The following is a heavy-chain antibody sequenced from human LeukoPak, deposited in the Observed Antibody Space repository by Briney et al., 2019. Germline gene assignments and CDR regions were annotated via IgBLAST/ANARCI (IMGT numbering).Heavy chain of an antibody. V-gene: IGHV4-59*08. CDR3: ARHRLASLFDAFDI. Sequence: SETLSLTCTVSGGSISSYYWSWLRQPPGKGLEWIGYIYYGGSTNYNPSLKSRVTISVDTSKNQFSLKLSSVTAADTAVYYCARHRLASLFDAFDIWGQGTMVTVSS. CDR2: IYYGGST. CDR1: GGSISSYY. J-gene: IGHJ3*02. D-gene: IGHD1-26*01.